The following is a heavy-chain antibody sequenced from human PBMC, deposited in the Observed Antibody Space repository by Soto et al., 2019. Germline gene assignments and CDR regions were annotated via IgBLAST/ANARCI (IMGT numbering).Heavy chain of an antibody. CDR3: AGSKNRGESFDY. J-gene: IGHJ4*02. CDR1: GDSISNLDYF. D-gene: IGHD3-10*01. V-gene: IGHV4-30-4*02. Sequence: SETLSLTCSVSGDSISNLDYFWAWIRQPPGQALEYIGYIYKSATTYYNPSFESRVAISVDTSKSQFSLNVTSVSAADTALYFCAGSKNRGESFDYWGQGALVTVSS. CDR2: IYKSATT.